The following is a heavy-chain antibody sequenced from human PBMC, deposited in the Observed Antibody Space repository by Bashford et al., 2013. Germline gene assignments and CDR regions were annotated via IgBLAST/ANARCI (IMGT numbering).Heavy chain of an antibody. V-gene: IGHV1-2*04. J-gene: IGHJ4*02. CDR3: ARASGWSGDYFDY. CDR2: SNPNSGGT. Sequence: WVRQAPGQGLEWMGWSNPNSGGTNYAQKFQGWVTMPRDTSFSTAYMELSRLRSDDTAVYYCARASGWSGDYFDYWGQGTLVTVSS. D-gene: IGHD6-19*01.